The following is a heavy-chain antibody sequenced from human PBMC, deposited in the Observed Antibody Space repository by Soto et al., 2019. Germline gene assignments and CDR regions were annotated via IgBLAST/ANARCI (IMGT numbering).Heavy chain of an antibody. CDR2: ISYDGSNK. J-gene: IGHJ6*02. V-gene: IGHV3-30*18. CDR3: ANPIGMDV. Sequence: GGSLRLSCAASGFTFSSYGMHRVRQAPGKGLEWVAVISYDGSNKYYADSGKGRFTISRDNSKNTLYLQMNSLRAEDTAVYYCANPIGMDVWGQGTTVTVSS. CDR1: GFTFSSYG.